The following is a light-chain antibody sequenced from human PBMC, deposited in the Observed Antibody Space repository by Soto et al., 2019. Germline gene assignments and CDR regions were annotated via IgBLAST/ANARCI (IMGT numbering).Light chain of an antibody. CDR1: SSDVGGYNY. V-gene: IGLV2-14*01. Sequence: QSALTQPASVSGSPGQSITISCTGTSSDVGGYNYVSWYQQHPGKAPKLMIYDVSNRPSGVSNRFSGSKSGNTASLTISGLQAEDEADYYCSSYTSSSTHNYVFGTGTQLTV. CDR2: DVS. J-gene: IGLJ1*01. CDR3: SSYTSSSTHNYV.